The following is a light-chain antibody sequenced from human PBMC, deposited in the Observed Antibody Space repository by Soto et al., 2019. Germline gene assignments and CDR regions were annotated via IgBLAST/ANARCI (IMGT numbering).Light chain of an antibody. CDR2: EVS. CDR1: SSDVGGYNY. Sequence: QSALTQPPSASGSPGQSVTISCTGTSSDVGGYNYVYWYQQHPGKAPKLMIYEVSKRPSGVPDRFSGSKSGNTASLTVSGLQAEDAADYYCSSYAGSNHFVVFGGGTKLTVL. V-gene: IGLV2-8*01. CDR3: SSYAGSNHFVV. J-gene: IGLJ2*01.